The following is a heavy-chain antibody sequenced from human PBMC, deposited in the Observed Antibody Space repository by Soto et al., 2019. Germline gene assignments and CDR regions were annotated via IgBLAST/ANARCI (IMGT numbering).Heavy chain of an antibody. Sequence: NPSETLSLTCAVYGGSFSGYYWSWIRQPPGKGLEWIGEINHSGSTNYNPSLKSRVTISVDTSKNQFSLKLSSVTAADTAVYYCARLVYGDYGYYFDYWGQGTLVTVSS. J-gene: IGHJ4*02. D-gene: IGHD4-17*01. V-gene: IGHV4-34*01. CDR1: GGSFSGYY. CDR2: INHSGST. CDR3: ARLVYGDYGYYFDY.